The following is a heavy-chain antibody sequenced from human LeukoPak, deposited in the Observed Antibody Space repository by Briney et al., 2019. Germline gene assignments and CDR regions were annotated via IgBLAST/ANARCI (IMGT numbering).Heavy chain of an antibody. V-gene: IGHV4-59*01. CDR3: ARGGFSGGILRYFDL. D-gene: IGHD2-15*01. J-gene: IGHJ2*01. CDR2: IYYSGSI. CDR1: GASFNIYY. Sequence: SETLSLTCTVSGASFNIYYWSWIRQPPGKGLEWIGYIYYSGSINYNPSLKSRVTISVDTSKNQFSLKLRSVTAADTAVYYCARGGFSGGILRYFDLWGRGILVTVSS.